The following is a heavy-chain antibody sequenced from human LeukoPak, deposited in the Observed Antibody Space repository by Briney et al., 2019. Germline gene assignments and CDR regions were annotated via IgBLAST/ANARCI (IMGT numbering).Heavy chain of an antibody. CDR2: INPNNGNT. V-gene: IGHV1-18*04. D-gene: IGHD2-15*01. CDR3: ARDVGQYCSGGSCYPLDY. J-gene: IGHJ4*02. Sequence: ASVKVSCKTSGCTFTSYGISWVRQAPGQGVEWMGWINPNNGNTDYAQRLQGRLTVTKDTSTSTAYMELRSLRSDDTALYYCARDVGQYCSGGSCYPLDYWGQGTLVTVSS. CDR1: GCTFTSYG.